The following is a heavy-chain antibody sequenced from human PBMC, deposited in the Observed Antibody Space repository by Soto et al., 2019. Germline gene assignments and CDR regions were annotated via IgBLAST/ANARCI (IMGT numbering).Heavy chain of an antibody. V-gene: IGHV1-18*01. Sequence: ASVKVSCKASGYTFTSYGISWVRQAPGQGLEWMGWISAYNGNTNYAQKLQGRVTMTTDTSTSTAYMELRSLRSDDTAVYYCEFRPFGVFPAYFDYWGQGTLVTVSS. CDR2: ISAYNGNT. J-gene: IGHJ4*02. CDR3: EFRPFGVFPAYFDY. CDR1: GYTFTSYG. D-gene: IGHD3-16*01.